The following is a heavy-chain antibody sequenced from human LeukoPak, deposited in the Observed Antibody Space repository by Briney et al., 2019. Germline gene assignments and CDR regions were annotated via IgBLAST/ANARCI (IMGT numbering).Heavy chain of an antibody. V-gene: IGHV3-66*01. D-gene: IGHD3-16*01. J-gene: IGHJ3*02. CDR2: IYSGGST. Sequence: GGSLRLSCAASGFTVSSNYMSWVRQAPGKGLEWVSVIYSGGSTYYADSVEGRFTISRDNSKNTLYLQMNSLRAEDTAVYYCARDPLWGAFDIWGQGTMVTVSS. CDR1: GFTVSSNY. CDR3: ARDPLWGAFDI.